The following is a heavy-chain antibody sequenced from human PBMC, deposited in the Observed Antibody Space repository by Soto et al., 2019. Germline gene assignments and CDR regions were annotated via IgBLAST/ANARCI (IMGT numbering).Heavy chain of an antibody. J-gene: IGHJ4*02. CDR1: GFSLSNPRMS. CDR3: ALTRGLSWLGPNDY. D-gene: IGHD3-10*01. CDR2: IFSHDAE. Sequence: QVTLKESGPVLVKPTETLTLTCTVSGFSLSNPRMSVSWIRHPPGTALEWLAHIFSHDAESRRSSLRSRPTISKDISKSQVVLTMTTMGPVDAATYCCALTRGLSWLGPNDYWGQGTLVTASS. V-gene: IGHV2-26*01.